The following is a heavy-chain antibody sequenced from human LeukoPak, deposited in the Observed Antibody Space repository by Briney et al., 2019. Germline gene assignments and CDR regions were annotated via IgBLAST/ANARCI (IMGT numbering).Heavy chain of an antibody. V-gene: IGHV3-30*03. Sequence: GTSLRPSSAAFVFHFGGYGTHWVRQAPGKGLEWVAFMSYDRSNKYYIDSMKGRLTISRDNCKNTLDPQMNSLRPQDTAVYYSATTLRIAVTGFQYFQHSGQGTPGTVSS. D-gene: IGHD6-13*01. J-gene: IGHJ1*01. CDR1: VFHFGGYG. CDR2: MSYDRSNK. CDR3: ATTLRIAVTGFQYFQH.